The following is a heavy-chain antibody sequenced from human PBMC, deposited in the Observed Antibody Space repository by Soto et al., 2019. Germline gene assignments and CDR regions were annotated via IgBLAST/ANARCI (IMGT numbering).Heavy chain of an antibody. CDR1: GFTFSDYY. Sequence: QVQLVESGGGLVQPGGSLRLSCAVSGFTFSDYYMTWIRQAPGKGLEWVSYISSSTSHTNYADSVKGRFTISRDNAKNSLFLQMNSLRAEDTAVYYCARGRGAAADYFDFWGQGPLVTVSS. J-gene: IGHJ4*02. CDR2: ISSSTSHT. D-gene: IGHD6-13*01. CDR3: ARGRGAAADYFDF. V-gene: IGHV3-11*05.